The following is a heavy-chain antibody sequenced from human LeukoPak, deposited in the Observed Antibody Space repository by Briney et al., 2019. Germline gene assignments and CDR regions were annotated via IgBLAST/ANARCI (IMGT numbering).Heavy chain of an antibody. CDR3: ARRRGYDSYYFGY. CDR1: GISFSSHG. CDR2: IWYDGSNI. D-gene: IGHD3-3*01. J-gene: IGHJ4*02. Sequence: PGTSLRLSCAASGISFSSHGMHWVRQAPGKGLEWVAVIWYDGSNIYYTDSVKGRFTISRDNSKNTLYLQMNSLRAEDTAVYYCARRRGYDSYYFGYWGQGTLVTVSS. V-gene: IGHV3-33*01.